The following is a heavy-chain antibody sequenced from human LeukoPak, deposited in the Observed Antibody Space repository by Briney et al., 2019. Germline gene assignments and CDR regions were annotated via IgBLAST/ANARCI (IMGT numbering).Heavy chain of an antibody. J-gene: IGHJ4*02. Sequence: SETLSLTCGVSGGSITNTNYWTWVRQPPGKGLEWIGEVNLQGSTDYNPSLMGRVAISVDKSENHISLQLTSVTAADTAVYYCAREGGPYRPLDYSGQGTLVTVSS. CDR3: AREGGPYRPLDY. CDR2: VNLQGST. V-gene: IGHV4-4*02. CDR1: GGSITNTNY.